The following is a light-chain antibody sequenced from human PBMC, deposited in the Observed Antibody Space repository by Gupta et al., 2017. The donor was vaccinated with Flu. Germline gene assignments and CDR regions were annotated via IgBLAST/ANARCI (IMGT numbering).Light chain of an antibody. V-gene: IGKV1-39*01. CDR3: QQTSSTPWT. Sequence: PSSVSASVGDRVTISCRASQSISTYLNWYQLKPGKAPKLLIYTASTLQSGVPSRFSGSGSGTDFTLTIGILQPEDVATYFCQQTSSTPWTFGQGTKVQIK. CDR1: QSISTY. J-gene: IGKJ1*01. CDR2: TAS.